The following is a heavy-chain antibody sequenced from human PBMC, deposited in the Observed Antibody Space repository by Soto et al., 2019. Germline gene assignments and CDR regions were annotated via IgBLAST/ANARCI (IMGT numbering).Heavy chain of an antibody. Sequence: EVQLVESGGGLVQQGGSLRLSCTASGFTFSSYWMTWVRQAPGKGLEWVANIYQGGSEKYYVESVKGRFTISRDNTRNSLSLQMNSLRAEDTAVYFCARDRGSGLYRAGSDYWGQGTQVTVSS. CDR2: IYQGGSEK. V-gene: IGHV3-7*01. J-gene: IGHJ4*02. D-gene: IGHD6-19*01. CDR3: ARDRGSGLYRAGSDY. CDR1: GFTFSSYW.